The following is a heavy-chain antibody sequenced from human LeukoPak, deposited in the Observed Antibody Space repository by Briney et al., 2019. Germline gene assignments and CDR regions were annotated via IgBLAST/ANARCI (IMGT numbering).Heavy chain of an antibody. CDR2: IYHSGST. D-gene: IGHD3-10*01. V-gene: IGHV4-4*02. J-gene: IGHJ4*02. CDR3: AKSLGITIVRGAPDY. Sequence: PSGTLSLTCAVSGGSISSSNWWSWVRQPPGKGLEWIGEIYHSGSTNYNPSLKSRVTISVDKSKNQFSLKLSSVTATDTAIYYCAKSLGITIVRGAPDYWGQGTLVTVSS. CDR1: GGSISSSNW.